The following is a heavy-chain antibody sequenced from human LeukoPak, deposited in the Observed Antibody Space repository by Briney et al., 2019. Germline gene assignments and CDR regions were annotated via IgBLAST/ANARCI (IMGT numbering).Heavy chain of an antibody. V-gene: IGHV3-11*04. CDR1: GFTFSDYY. J-gene: IGHJ3*02. D-gene: IGHD6-13*01. CDR2: ISSSGSTI. CDR3: AREYSSSWYEYAFDM. Sequence: GGSLRLSCAASGFTFSDYYMSWIRQAPGKGLEWVSYISSSGSTIYYADSVKVRFTISRDNVKKSLYLQMNSLRAEDTAVYYCAREYSSSWYEYAFDMWGQGTMVTVSS.